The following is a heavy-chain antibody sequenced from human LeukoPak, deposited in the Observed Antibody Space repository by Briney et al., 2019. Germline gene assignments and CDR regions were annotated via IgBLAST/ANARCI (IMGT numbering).Heavy chain of an antibody. J-gene: IGHJ6*02. Sequence: GGSLRLSCAASGFTFSSYSMNWVRQAPGKGLEWVSYISSSSSTIYYADSVKGRFTISRDNAKNSLYLQMNSLRAEDTAVYYCARDKPVSLNYYDSSGYYYYYGMDVWGQGTTVTVSS. CDR3: ARDKPVSLNYYDSSGYYYYYGMDV. V-gene: IGHV3-48*04. D-gene: IGHD3-22*01. CDR2: ISSSSSTI. CDR1: GFTFSSYS.